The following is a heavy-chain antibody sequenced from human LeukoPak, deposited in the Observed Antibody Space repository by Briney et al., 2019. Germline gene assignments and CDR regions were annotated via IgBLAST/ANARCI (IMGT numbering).Heavy chain of an antibody. CDR3: ARYSNYFDY. Sequence: SETLSLTCTVSGDSVSSHYWSWIRQPPGKGPEWIGYVFYRGNADSNPSLNSRVTMSVDTSKNLFSLKLASVTAADAAVYYCARYSNYFDYWGQGTLVTVSS. CDR2: VFYRGNA. D-gene: IGHD2-21*01. CDR1: GDSVSSHY. J-gene: IGHJ4*02. V-gene: IGHV4-59*02.